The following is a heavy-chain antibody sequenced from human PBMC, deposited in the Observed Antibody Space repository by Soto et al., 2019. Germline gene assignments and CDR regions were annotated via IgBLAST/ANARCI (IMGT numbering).Heavy chain of an antibody. J-gene: IGHJ6*03. Sequence: SETLSLTCTVSGGSISSSSYYWGWIRQPPGKGLEWIGSIYYSGSTYYNPSLKSRVTISVDTSKNQFSLKLSSVTAADTAVYYCARLGVPPRYSAHYYYYMDVWGKGTTVTVSS. D-gene: IGHD2-15*01. CDR2: IYYSGST. V-gene: IGHV4-39*01. CDR3: ARLGVPPRYSAHYYYYMDV. CDR1: GGSISSSSYY.